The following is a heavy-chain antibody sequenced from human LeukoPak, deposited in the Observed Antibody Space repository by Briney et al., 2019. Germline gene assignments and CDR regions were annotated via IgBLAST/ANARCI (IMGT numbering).Heavy chain of an antibody. Sequence: GESLKISCKASGHSFTTYWIGWVRQMPGKGLEWMGIIYLGDSDTKYSPSFQGQVTISADKSISTAYLQWSSLKASDTAMYYCARLVRFLEPIDYWGQGTLVTVSS. D-gene: IGHD3-3*01. V-gene: IGHV5-51*01. J-gene: IGHJ4*02. CDR2: IYLGDSDT. CDR3: ARLVRFLEPIDY. CDR1: GHSFTTYW.